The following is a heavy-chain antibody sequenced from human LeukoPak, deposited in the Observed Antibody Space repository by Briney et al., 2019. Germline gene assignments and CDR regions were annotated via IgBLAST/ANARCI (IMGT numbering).Heavy chain of an antibody. CDR2: ISSSSNYI. CDR3: ARARAVNWNSPDY. Sequence: PGGSLRLSCAASGFTFSNYWMHWVRQAPGKGLEWVSSISSSSNYIYYADSVKGRFTISRDNAKNSLYLQMNSLRAEDTAVYYCARARAVNWNSPDYWGQGTLVTVSS. J-gene: IGHJ4*02. CDR1: GFTFSNYW. V-gene: IGHV3-21*01. D-gene: IGHD1-7*01.